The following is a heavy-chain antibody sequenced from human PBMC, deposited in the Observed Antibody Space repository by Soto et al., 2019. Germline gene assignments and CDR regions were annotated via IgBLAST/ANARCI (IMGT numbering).Heavy chain of an antibody. CDR3: ARHRIQLTDALDI. CDR2: IYYSGST. Sequence: SETLSLTCTVSGGSISSYYWSWIRQPPGKGLEWIGYIYYSGSTNYNPSLKSRVTISVDTSKNQFSLKLSSVTAADTAVYYCARHRIQLTDALDIWGQGTMVTVSS. V-gene: IGHV4-59*08. J-gene: IGHJ3*02. CDR1: GGSISSYY. D-gene: IGHD5-18*01.